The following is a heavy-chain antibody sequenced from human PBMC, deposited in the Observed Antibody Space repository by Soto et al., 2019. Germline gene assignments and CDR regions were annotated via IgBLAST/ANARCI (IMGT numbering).Heavy chain of an antibody. Sequence: QLQLQESGPGLVKPSETLSLTCTVSGGSISSSSYYWGWIRQPPGKGLEWIGSIYYSGSTYYNPSLKSRVTISVDTSKNQFSLKLSSVTAADTAVYYCARMTTVTYYYMDVWGKGTTVTVSS. J-gene: IGHJ6*03. CDR2: IYYSGST. CDR3: ARMTTVTYYYMDV. V-gene: IGHV4-39*01. CDR1: GGSISSSSYY. D-gene: IGHD4-17*01.